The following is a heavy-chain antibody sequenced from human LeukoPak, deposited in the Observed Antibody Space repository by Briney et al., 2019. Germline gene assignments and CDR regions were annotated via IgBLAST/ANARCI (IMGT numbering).Heavy chain of an antibody. J-gene: IGHJ4*02. V-gene: IGHV1-2*02. D-gene: IGHD3-22*01. CDR2: INPNSGGT. CDR3: SRGSDSSAYPDYYFDY. CDR1: GYTFTGYY. Sequence: ASVKVSCKXSGYTFTGYYMHWVRQAPGQGLEWMGWINPNSGGTNYSQKFQGRVTMTRDTSISTAYMELSRLRSDDTAVYYCSRGSDSSAYPDYYFDYWGQGTLVTVSS.